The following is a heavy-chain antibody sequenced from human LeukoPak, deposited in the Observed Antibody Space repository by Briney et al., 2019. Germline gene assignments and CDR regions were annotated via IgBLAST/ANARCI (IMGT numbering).Heavy chain of an antibody. J-gene: IGHJ6*02. Sequence: GGSLSLSCAASGFTYTTYWMLWVRHAPGKGLVWVSHINSDGSITIYADSVKGRFTISRDNAKNTLYLQMNSLRAEDTAVYYCARDAVDTANAVWGQGTTVTVSS. D-gene: IGHD5-18*01. CDR3: ARDAVDTANAV. V-gene: IGHV3-74*01. CDR1: GFTYTTYW. CDR2: INSDGSIT.